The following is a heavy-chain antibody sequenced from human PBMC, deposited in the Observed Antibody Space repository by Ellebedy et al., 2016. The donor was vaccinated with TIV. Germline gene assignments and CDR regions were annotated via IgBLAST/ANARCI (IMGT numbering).Heavy chain of an antibody. V-gene: IGHV4-39*01. Sequence: SETLSLTCSVSGGSLSNFPYYWGWIRQSPGTGLEWIGTVYYSGNTYYNPSLKSRVTISADTSLNRFSLELNAVTAADTAVYYCARNVLIFTFDKWYSDLWGRGTLVTVSS. CDR1: GGSLSNFPYY. J-gene: IGHJ2*01. D-gene: IGHD3/OR15-3a*01. CDR2: VYYSGNT. CDR3: ARNVLIFTFDKWYSDL.